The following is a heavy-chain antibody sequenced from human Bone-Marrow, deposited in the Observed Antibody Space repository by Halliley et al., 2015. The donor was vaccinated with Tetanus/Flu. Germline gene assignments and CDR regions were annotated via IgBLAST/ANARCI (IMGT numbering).Heavy chain of an antibody. V-gene: IGHV4-34*01. J-gene: IGHJ4*02. Sequence: WIGEINHNGSTYYNSALKSRLPIPVDTSKKQFSLELTSVTAADTVMYYCASRLGGPMARFGYWGQGTLVTVSS. CDR3: ASRLGGPMARFGY. CDR2: INHNGST. D-gene: IGHD3-10*01.